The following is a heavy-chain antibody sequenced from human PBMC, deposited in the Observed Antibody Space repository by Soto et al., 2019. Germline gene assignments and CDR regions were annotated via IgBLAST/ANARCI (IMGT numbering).Heavy chain of an antibody. CDR3: ARDRVESRWLVASYYYYGMDV. V-gene: IGHV4-59*01. Sequence: SETLSLTCTVSGGSISSYYWSWIRQPPGKGLEWIGYIYYSGSTNYNPSLKSRVTISVDTSKNQFSLKLSSVTAADTAVYYCARDRVESRWLVASYYYYGMDVWGQGTTVTVSS. CDR2: IYYSGST. CDR1: GGSISSYY. J-gene: IGHJ6*02. D-gene: IGHD6-19*01.